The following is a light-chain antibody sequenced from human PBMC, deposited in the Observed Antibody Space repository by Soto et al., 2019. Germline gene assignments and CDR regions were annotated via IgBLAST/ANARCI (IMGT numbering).Light chain of an antibody. CDR3: HQRSNWPRT. J-gene: IGKJ2*01. CDR2: DAS. CDR1: QSVSSN. Sequence: EIVMTQSPATLSVSPGERATLSCRASQSVSSNLAWYQQKPGQAPRLLIYDASNRATGIPARFSGSGSGTDFTLTISSLEPEDFAVYYCHQRSNWPRTFGQGTKLEIK. V-gene: IGKV3-11*01.